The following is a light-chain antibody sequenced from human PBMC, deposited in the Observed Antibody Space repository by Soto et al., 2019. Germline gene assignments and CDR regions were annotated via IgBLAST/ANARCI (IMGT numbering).Light chain of an antibody. CDR3: QHYGSTVYT. Sequence: DIALTQSPGTLSLSPGERATLSRRASQSVGSNYLAWYQQKPGQAPRLLIYGAFSRATGIPDRFSGSGSGTDFTLTITRLEPEDFAVYYCQHYGSTVYTFGQGTKLEIK. V-gene: IGKV3-20*01. J-gene: IGKJ2*01. CDR2: GAF. CDR1: QSVGSNY.